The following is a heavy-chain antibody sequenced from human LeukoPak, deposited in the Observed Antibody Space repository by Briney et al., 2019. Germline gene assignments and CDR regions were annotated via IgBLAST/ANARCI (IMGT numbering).Heavy chain of an antibody. CDR1: GGSFSSYY. J-gene: IGHJ5*02. D-gene: IGHD3-10*01. V-gene: IGHV4-39*01. CDR3: ARPHGSSGSQYP. CDR2: IYYSGST. Sequence: SETLSLTCAVYGGSFSSYYWGWIRQPPGKGLEWIGSIYYSGSTYYNPSLKSRVTISVDTSKNQFSLKLSSVTAADTAVYYCARPHGSSGSQYPWGQGTLVTVSS.